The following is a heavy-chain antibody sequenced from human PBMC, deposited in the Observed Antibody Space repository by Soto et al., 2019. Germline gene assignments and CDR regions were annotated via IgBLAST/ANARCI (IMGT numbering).Heavy chain of an antibody. CDR3: ARDKMSEAAADNWFDP. Sequence: QVQLVQSGAEVKKPGSSVKVSCKASGGTFSSYAISWVRQAPGQGLEWMGGIIPIFGTANYAQKFQGRVTITADESTSTACMELSSLRYENTAVYYCARDKMSEAAADNWFDPWGQGTLVTVSS. CDR2: IIPIFGTA. V-gene: IGHV1-69*01. D-gene: IGHD6-13*01. CDR1: GGTFSSYA. J-gene: IGHJ5*02.